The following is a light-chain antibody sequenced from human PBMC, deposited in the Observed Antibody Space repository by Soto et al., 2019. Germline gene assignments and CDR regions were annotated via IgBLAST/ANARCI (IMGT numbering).Light chain of an antibody. Sequence: EIVLTQSPGTLSLSPGERATLSCRASQSVSSSYLAWYQQKPGQAPRLLIYGASSRATVIPDRFSGSGSGTDFTLTISRQEPEDFAVYYCQQYGSSPLTFGQGTRLEIK. V-gene: IGKV3-20*01. CDR3: QQYGSSPLT. CDR1: QSVSSSY. CDR2: GAS. J-gene: IGKJ5*01.